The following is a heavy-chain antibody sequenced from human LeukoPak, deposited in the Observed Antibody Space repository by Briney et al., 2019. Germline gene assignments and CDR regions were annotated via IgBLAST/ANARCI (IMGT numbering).Heavy chain of an antibody. J-gene: IGHJ4*02. CDR2: ISGNGGTT. CDR3: AKATTVSAAGSHFVY. V-gene: IGHV3-23*01. D-gene: IGHD6-13*01. Sequence: GGSLRLSCVDSGFTSSNYAMSWVRQAPGGGLEWVAAISGNGGTTYYADSVKGRFTISRDNSKNTLHLQMNSLRAEDTAVFYCAKATTVSAAGSHFVYWGQGTLVTVSS. CDR1: GFTSSNYA.